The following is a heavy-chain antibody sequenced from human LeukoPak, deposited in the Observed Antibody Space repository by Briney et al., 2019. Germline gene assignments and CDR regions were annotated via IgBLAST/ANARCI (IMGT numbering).Heavy chain of an antibody. CDR3: AYYYDSSGYR. V-gene: IGHV1-2*02. Sequence: ASVKVSCKASGYTFTGYYMHWVRQAPGQGLEWMGWINPNSGGTNYAQKFQGRVTMTRDTSISTAYMELSRLRSDDMAVYYCAYYYDSSGYRWGQGTLVTVSS. J-gene: IGHJ4*02. CDR1: GYTFTGYY. CDR2: INPNSGGT. D-gene: IGHD3-22*01.